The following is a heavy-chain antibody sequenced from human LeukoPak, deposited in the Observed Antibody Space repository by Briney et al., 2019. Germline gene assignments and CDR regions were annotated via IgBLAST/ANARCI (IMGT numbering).Heavy chain of an antibody. CDR1: GFPFSNGW. CDR2: IKSYVAGGTT. Sequence: PGGSLRLSCAASGFPFSNGWMTWVRQAPGKGLEWVGRIKSYVAGGTTDYAAPVKGRFTISRDDSKNTLYLQMNSLKTEDTAVYYCTTDISSGWYYFDYWGQGTLVTVSS. J-gene: IGHJ4*02. D-gene: IGHD6-19*01. CDR3: TTDISSGWYYFDY. V-gene: IGHV3-15*01.